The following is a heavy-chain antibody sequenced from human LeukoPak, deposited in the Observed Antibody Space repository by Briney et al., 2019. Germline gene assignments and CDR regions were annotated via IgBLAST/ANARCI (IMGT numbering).Heavy chain of an antibody. D-gene: IGHD1/OR15-1a*01. V-gene: IGHV4-31*03. CDR1: GGSISSGGYY. CDR2: IYYSGST. Sequence: PSQTLSLTCTVSGGSISSGGYYWSWIRQHPGKGLEWIGYIYYSGSTYYNPSLKSRVTISVDTSKNQFSLKLSSVTAADTAVYYCARHAQQGVPRFQHWGQGTLVTVSS. J-gene: IGHJ1*01. CDR3: ARHAQQGVPRFQH.